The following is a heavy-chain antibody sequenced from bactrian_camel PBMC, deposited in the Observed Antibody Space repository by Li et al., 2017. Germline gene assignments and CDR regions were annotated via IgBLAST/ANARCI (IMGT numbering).Heavy chain of an antibody. J-gene: IGHJ4*01. CDR1: GYTFDDYC. CDR2: IDSDGRT. Sequence: HVQLVESGGGSVQAGGSLRLSCAASGYTFDDYCVAWFRQAPGREREGLADIDSDGRTDYADSVKGRFTISKDNAGNTVYLQMNSLEPEDTGVYYCAASPGQWAELNQRTYSHWGQGTQVTVS. CDR3: AASPGQWAELNQRTYSH. D-gene: IGHD4*01. V-gene: IGHV3S9*01.